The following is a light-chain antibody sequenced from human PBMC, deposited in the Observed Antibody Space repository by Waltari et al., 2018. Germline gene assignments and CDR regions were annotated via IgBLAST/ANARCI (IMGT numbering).Light chain of an antibody. V-gene: IGKV1-27*01. Sequence: DIQMTQSPSSLSASVGDRVSITCRASQGINIYLAWYQQKPGKVPKLLIYAASALQSGVPSRFSGSGSGTDFPLTISSLQPDDVATYYCQNYNSAPRTFGQGTKVEIK. CDR1: QGINIY. J-gene: IGKJ1*01. CDR3: QNYNSAPRT. CDR2: AAS.